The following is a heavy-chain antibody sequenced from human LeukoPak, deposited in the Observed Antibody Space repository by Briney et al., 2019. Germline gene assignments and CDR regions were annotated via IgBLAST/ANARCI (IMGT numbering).Heavy chain of an antibody. V-gene: IGHV4-39*07. D-gene: IGHD6-19*01. CDR2: IYYSGST. CDR3: ARDIAVAAFDY. Sequence: SETLSLTCTVSGGSISSSSYYWGWIRQPPGKGLEWLGSIYYSGSTYYNPSLKSRVTISVDTSKNQFSLKLSSVTAADTAVYYCARDIAVAAFDYWGQGTLVTVSS. CDR1: GGSISSSSYY. J-gene: IGHJ4*02.